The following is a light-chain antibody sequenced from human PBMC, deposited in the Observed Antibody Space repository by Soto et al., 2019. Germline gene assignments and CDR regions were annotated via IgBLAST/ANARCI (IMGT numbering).Light chain of an antibody. Sequence: ETVLTQSPGTLSLSPGEGATLSCRASQTVSSNFLAWYRQKPGQAPRVLIYGASTRATGIADRFGGSGSGTDFTLTISRLEPEDFAVYFCHQYGNSPHTFGQGTRLEIK. CDR3: HQYGNSPHT. J-gene: IGKJ5*01. V-gene: IGKV3-20*01. CDR1: QTVSSNF. CDR2: GAS.